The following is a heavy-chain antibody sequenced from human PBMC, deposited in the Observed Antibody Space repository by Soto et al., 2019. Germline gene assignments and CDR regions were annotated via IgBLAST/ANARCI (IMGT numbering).Heavy chain of an antibody. CDR3: AYSSTPFDY. J-gene: IGHJ4*02. CDR1: GFTFGSYA. Sequence: GGSLRLSCAASGFTFGSYAMHCVRQAPGKGLEWVAVISYDGSNKYYADSVKGRFTISRDNSKNTLYLQMNSLRAEDTAVYYCAYSSTPFDYWGQGTLVTVSS. V-gene: IGHV3-30-3*01. D-gene: IGHD6-13*01. CDR2: ISYDGSNK.